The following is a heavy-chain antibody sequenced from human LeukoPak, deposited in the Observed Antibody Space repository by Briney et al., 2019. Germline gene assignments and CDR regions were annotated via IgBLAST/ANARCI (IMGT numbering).Heavy chain of an antibody. J-gene: IGHJ4*02. V-gene: IGHV3-21*04. CDR1: GFTFSTYS. Sequence: GGSLRLSCAASGFTFSTYSMNWVRQAPGKGLEWVSSISSSSSYIYYADSVKGRFTISRDNSKNTLYLRMNSLRAEDTAVYYCARETYYRFDYWGQGTLVTVSS. D-gene: IGHD3-22*01. CDR3: ARETYYRFDY. CDR2: ISSSSSYI.